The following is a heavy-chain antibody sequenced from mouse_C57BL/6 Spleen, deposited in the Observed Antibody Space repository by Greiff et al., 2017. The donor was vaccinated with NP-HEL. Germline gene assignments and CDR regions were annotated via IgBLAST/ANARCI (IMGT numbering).Heavy chain of an antibody. J-gene: IGHJ1*03. CDR1: GYAFSSSW. CDR3: ARDSSITTVVASEDFDV. V-gene: IGHV1-82*01. D-gene: IGHD1-1*01. Sequence: VQLQQSGPELVKPGASVKISCKASGYAFSSSWMNWVKQRPGKGLEWIGRIYPGDGDTNYNGKFKGKATLTADKSSSTAYMQLSSLTSEDSAVYFCARDSSITTVVASEDFDVWGTGTTVTVSS. CDR2: IYPGDGDT.